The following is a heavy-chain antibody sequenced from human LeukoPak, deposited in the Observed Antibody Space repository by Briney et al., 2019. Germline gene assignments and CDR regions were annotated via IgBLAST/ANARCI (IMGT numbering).Heavy chain of an antibody. D-gene: IGHD3-22*01. Sequence: GRALRLSCAASGFSFSSYGMHWVRQAPGKGLEWVALISYDGSNKYYADSVKGRFTISRDNSKNTLYLQMNSLRAEDTAVYYCAKDAYYYDSSGAFDIWGPGTMVTVSS. V-gene: IGHV3-30*18. CDR1: GFSFSSYG. CDR2: ISYDGSNK. CDR3: AKDAYYYDSSGAFDI. J-gene: IGHJ3*02.